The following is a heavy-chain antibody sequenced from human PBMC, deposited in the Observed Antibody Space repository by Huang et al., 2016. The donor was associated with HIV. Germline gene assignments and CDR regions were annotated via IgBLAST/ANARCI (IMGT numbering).Heavy chain of an antibody. V-gene: IGHV5-51*01. J-gene: IGHJ3*02. CDR1: GYTFNGYW. D-gene: IGHD2-2*01. CDR3: ARQGVGDFVVEPTGLGAFDI. CDR2: IYPGDADT. Sequence: EVQLVQSGAVVKKPGESLKISCKGSGYTFNGYWIGWVRQMPGKGLEWMGSIYPGDADTTYSPSFHGQFTISADKSISTAYLQWSGLKASDTAMYYCARQGVGDFVVEPTGLGAFDIWGQGTMVTVSS.